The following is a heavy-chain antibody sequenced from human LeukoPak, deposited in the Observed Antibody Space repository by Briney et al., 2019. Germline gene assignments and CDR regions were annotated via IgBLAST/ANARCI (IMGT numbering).Heavy chain of an antibody. V-gene: IGHV3-64*01. D-gene: IGHD3-22*01. Sequence: GGSLRLSCAASGFTFSSYVMYWVRQAPGKGLEYVSSISSNGGSTYCANSVKGRFTISRDNSKNTLYLQMGSLRAEDMAVYYCARGGQSKYDSSGYLNYFDYWGQGTLVTVSS. CDR3: ARGGQSKYDSSGYLNYFDY. CDR2: ISSNGGST. CDR1: GFTFSSYV. J-gene: IGHJ4*02.